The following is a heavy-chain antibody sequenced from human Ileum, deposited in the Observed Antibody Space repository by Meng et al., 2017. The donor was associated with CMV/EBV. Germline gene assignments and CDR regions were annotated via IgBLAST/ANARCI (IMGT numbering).Heavy chain of an antibody. D-gene: IGHD6-13*01. CDR3: ARSSSWEEYFEH. Sequence: CADSGFTFTNYTMNWVRQAPGKGLEWVSSISSSSSYIYYADSVKGRFTISRDNAKNSLYLQMNSLRAEDTAVYYCARSSSWEEYFEHWGQGTLVTVSS. CDR2: ISSSSSYI. CDR1: GFTFTNYT. J-gene: IGHJ1*01. V-gene: IGHV3-21*01.